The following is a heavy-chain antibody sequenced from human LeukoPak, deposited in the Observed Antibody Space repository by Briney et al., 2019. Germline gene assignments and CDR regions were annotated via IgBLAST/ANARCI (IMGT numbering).Heavy chain of an antibody. J-gene: IGHJ6*02. CDR3: ARDRSGNMACSSTSCYYYYYYGMDV. Sequence: GASEKVSCKASGYTFTSYGISWVRQAPGQGLEWMGWISAYNGNTNYAQKLQGRVTMTTDTSTSTAYMELRSLRSDDTAVYYCARDRSGNMACSSTSCYYYYYYGMDVWGQGTTVTVSS. V-gene: IGHV1-18*01. CDR1: GYTFTSYG. D-gene: IGHD2-2*01. CDR2: ISAYNGNT.